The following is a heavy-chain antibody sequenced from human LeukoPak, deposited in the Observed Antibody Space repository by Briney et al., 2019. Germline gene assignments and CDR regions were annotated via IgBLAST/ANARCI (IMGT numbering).Heavy chain of an antibody. Sequence: GGSLRLSCEASGFTFSNYGMNWVRQAPGKGLEWVSFTDTSGNYIYYGDSVKGRFTISRDNARNLLFLQMNGLRAEDTAVYYCARGRSITLLRGVAMSDGFDIWGQGAMVAV. D-gene: IGHD3-10*01. V-gene: IGHV3-21*06. J-gene: IGHJ3*02. CDR1: GFTFSNYG. CDR3: ARGRSITLLRGVAMSDGFDI. CDR2: TDTSGNYI.